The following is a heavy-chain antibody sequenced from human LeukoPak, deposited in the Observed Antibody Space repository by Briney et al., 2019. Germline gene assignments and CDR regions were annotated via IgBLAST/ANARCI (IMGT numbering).Heavy chain of an antibody. CDR1: GGSISSYY. J-gene: IGHJ3*02. CDR2: IYYSGST. Sequence: KSSETLSLTCTVSGGSISSYYWSWIRQPPGKGLEWIGYIYYSGSTNYNPSLKSRVTISVDTSKNQFSLKLSSVTAADTAVYYCARAPLRYGDPPGAFDIWGQGTMVTVSS. V-gene: IGHV4-59*01. D-gene: IGHD4-17*01. CDR3: ARAPLRYGDPPGAFDI.